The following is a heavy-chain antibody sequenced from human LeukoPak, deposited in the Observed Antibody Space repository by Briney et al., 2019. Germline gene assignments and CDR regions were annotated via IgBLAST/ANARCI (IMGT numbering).Heavy chain of an antibody. Sequence: TSETLSLTCTVSGGSISSDYWSWIRQPPGKGLEWIGYIYYSGSTKYNPSLKSRVTISVDTSKNQFSLKLSSVTAADTAVYYCARGGTTVTPGLLWFDPWGQGTLVTVSS. J-gene: IGHJ5*02. CDR1: GGSISSDY. D-gene: IGHD4-17*01. V-gene: IGHV4-59*01. CDR3: ARGGTTVTPGLLWFDP. CDR2: IYYSGST.